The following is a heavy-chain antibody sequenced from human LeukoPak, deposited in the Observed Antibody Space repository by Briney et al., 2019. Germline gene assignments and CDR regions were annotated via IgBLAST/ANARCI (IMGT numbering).Heavy chain of an antibody. J-gene: IGHJ6*03. CDR2: INHSGST. CDR3: ARGRRDGYNGSYYYYYMDV. CDR1: GGSITSSSFY. Sequence: PSETLSLTCTVSGGSITSSSFYWGWIRQPPGKGLEWIGEINHSGSTNYNPSLKSRVTISVDTSKNQFSLKLSSVTAADTAVYYCARGRRDGYNGSYYYYYMDVWGKGTTVTVSS. V-gene: IGHV4-39*07. D-gene: IGHD5-24*01.